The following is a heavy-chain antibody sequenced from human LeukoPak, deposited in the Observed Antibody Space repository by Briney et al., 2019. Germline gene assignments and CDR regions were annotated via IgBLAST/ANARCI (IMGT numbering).Heavy chain of an antibody. CDR3: ARQYCTGGSCYPYFDY. CDR2: VYYSGAT. Sequence: SETLSLTCTVSGGSISSSSYYWGWIRQPPGKGLEWIGFVYYSGATSYNPSLKSRVTISIDTSKSQFSLKLTSVTAADTAVYYCARQYCTGGSCYPYFDYWGQGTLVTVSS. D-gene: IGHD2-15*01. CDR1: GGSISSSSYY. J-gene: IGHJ4*02. V-gene: IGHV4-61*05.